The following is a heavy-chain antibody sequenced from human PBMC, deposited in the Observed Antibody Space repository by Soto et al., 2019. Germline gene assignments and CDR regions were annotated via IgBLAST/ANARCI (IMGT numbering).Heavy chain of an antibody. J-gene: IGHJ6*02. CDR2: IIPIFGTA. V-gene: IGHV1-69*13. Sequence: SVKVSCKASGGTFSSYAISWVRQAPGQGLEWMGGIIPIFGTANYAQKFQGRVTITADESTSTAYMELSSLRSEDTAVYYCARGQMSPGGYSTIPNYYYGMDVWGQGATVTVSS. CDR1: GGTFSSYA. D-gene: IGHD6-13*01. CDR3: ARGQMSPGGYSTIPNYYYGMDV.